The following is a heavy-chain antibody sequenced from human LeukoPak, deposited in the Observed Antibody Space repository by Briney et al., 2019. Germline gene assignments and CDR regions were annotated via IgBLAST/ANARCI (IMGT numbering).Heavy chain of an antibody. CDR1: GDSISSNNW. V-gene: IGHV4-4*02. Sequence: SETLSLTCAVSGDSISSNNWLSWVRQPPGKGLEWIGEIYHSGITNYHPSLKSRVTISVDKSKNQFSLKVNSVTAADTAMYYCTRAPPYGSGWSKGVLDYWGQGTLVTVSS. J-gene: IGHJ4*02. D-gene: IGHD6-19*01. CDR2: IYHSGIT. CDR3: TRAPPYGSGWSKGVLDY.